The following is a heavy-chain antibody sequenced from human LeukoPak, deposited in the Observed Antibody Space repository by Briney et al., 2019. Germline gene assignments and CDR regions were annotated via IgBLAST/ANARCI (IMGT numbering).Heavy chain of an antibody. D-gene: IGHD6-13*01. CDR1: GFTFTNAW. Sequence: PGGSLRLSCAASGFTFTNAWMSWVRQAPGKGLEWVGRIKSKTDGGTTDCAAPVKGRFTISRDDSKTTLYLQMNSLKTEDTAVYYCTTAPIYISSWYSFNYWGQGTLVTVSS. V-gene: IGHV3-15*01. J-gene: IGHJ4*02. CDR3: TTAPIYISSWYSFNY. CDR2: IKSKTDGGTT.